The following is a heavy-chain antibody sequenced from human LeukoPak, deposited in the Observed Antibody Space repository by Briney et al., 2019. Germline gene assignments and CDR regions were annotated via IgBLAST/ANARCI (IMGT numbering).Heavy chain of an antibody. V-gene: IGHV1-8*02. CDR2: MNPNSGNT. CDR3: ARVNWGDGYFDY. D-gene: IGHD7-27*01. CDR1: GYTFTGYG. J-gene: IGHJ4*02. Sequence: ASVKVSCKASGYTFTGYGISWVRQAPGQGLEWMGWMNPNSGNTGYAQKFQGRVTMTRNTSISTAYMELSSLRSEDTAVYYCARVNWGDGYFDYWGQGTLVTVSS.